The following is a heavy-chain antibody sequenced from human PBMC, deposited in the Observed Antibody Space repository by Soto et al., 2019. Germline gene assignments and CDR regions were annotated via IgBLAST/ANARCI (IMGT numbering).Heavy chain of an antibody. CDR2: IYYSGST. Sequence: ALQTLSVTKSVSGGKTISYDGSWILQPPGKGLEWIGYIYYSGSTNYNPSLKSRVTISVDTSKNQFSLKLSSVTAADTAVYYCARSYVVGNWFDPWGQGTLVTVSS. J-gene: IGHJ5*02. V-gene: IGHV4-59*01. CDR1: GGKTISYD. CDR3: ARSYVVGNWFDP. D-gene: IGHD5-18*01.